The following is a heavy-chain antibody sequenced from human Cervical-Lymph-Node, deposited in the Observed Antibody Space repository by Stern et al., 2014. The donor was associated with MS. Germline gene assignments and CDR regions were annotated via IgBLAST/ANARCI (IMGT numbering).Heavy chain of an antibody. V-gene: IGHV1-2*06. CDR1: GYTFTDYY. CDR2: INPNSGGT. Sequence: VQLLESGAEVKMPGAPVKVSCKASGYTFTDYYLHWIRQAPGQGLEWVGRINPNSGGTNSAQRFQGRVTMTRDTSLSTAYMELTRLTSDDTAVYYCARGKSTSWSGDYWGQGTLVTVSS. J-gene: IGHJ4*02. D-gene: IGHD3-3*01. CDR3: ARGKSTSWSGDY.